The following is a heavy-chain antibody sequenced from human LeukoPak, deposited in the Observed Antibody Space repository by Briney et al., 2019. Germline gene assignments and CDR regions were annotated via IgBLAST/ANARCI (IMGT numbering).Heavy chain of an antibody. J-gene: IGHJ3*02. Sequence: SETLSLTCAVYGGSFSGYYWSWIRRPPGKGLEWIGEINHSGSTNYNPSLKSRVTISVDTSKNQFSLKLSSVTAADTAVYYCARSAGRPYDAFDIWGQGTMVTVSS. D-gene: IGHD6-6*01. CDR3: ARSAGRPYDAFDI. V-gene: IGHV4-34*01. CDR1: GGSFSGYY. CDR2: INHSGST.